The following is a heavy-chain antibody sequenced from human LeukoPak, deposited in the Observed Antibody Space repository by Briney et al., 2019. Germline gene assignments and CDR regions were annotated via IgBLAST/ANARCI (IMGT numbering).Heavy chain of an antibody. CDR2: INPNSGNA. J-gene: IGHJ5*02. CDR1: GYTFTGYY. V-gene: IGHV1-8*02. D-gene: IGHD3-10*01. Sequence: ASVKVSCKASGYTFTGYYIHWVRQAPGQGLEWMGWINPNSGNAGYAQKFQGRVTMTRNTSISTAYMELSNLRPEDTAVYYCARDGSGTYWAYYNWFDPWGQGTLVTVSS. CDR3: ARDGSGTYWAYYNWFDP.